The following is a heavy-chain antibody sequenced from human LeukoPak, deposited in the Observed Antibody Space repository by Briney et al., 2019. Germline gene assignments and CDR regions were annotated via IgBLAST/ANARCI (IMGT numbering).Heavy chain of an antibody. J-gene: IGHJ4*02. D-gene: IGHD3-22*01. CDR3: AKDLGYDSSGYLPGFDY. CDR1: GFTFSSYA. CDR2: ISGSGGST. Sequence: GGSLRLSCAASGFTFSSYAMSWVRQAPGKGLEWVSAISGSGGSTYYADSVKGRFTISRDNSKNTLYLQMNSLRAEDTAVYYCAKDLGYDSSGYLPGFDYWGQGTLVTVSS. V-gene: IGHV3-23*01.